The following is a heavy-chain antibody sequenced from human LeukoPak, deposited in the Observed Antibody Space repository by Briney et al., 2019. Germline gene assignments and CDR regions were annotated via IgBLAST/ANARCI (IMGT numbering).Heavy chain of an antibody. D-gene: IGHD6-19*01. CDR3: AREPYSSGWYAERAYYYYYMDV. CDR1: GFTFSSYW. Sequence: GGSLRLSCAASGFTFSSYWMSWVRQAPGKGLEWVANIKQDGSEKYYVDSVKGRFTISRDNAKNSLYLQMNSLRAEDTAVHYCAREPYSSGWYAERAYYYYYMDVWGKGTTVTVSS. J-gene: IGHJ6*03. CDR2: IKQDGSEK. V-gene: IGHV3-7*01.